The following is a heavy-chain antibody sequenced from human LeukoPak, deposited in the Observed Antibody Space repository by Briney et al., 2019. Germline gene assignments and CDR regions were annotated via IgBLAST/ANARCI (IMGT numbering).Heavy chain of an antibody. CDR1: GYTFTGYY. V-gene: IGHV1-2*02. Sequence: GASVKVSCKASGYTFTGYYMHWVRQAPGQGLEWMGWINPNSGGTNYAQKFQGRVTMTRDTSISTAYMELSRLRSDDTAVYYCARDSGYSYGQDDFDYWGQGTLVTVSS. J-gene: IGHJ4*02. CDR3: ARDSGYSYGQDDFDY. CDR2: INPNSGGT. D-gene: IGHD5-18*01.